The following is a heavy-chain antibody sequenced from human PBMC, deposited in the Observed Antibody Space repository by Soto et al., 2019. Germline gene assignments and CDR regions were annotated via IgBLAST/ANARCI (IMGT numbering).Heavy chain of an antibody. V-gene: IGHV4-30-4*01. J-gene: IGHJ5*01. CDR2: IYFTGST. Sequence: TNCVPSNVSRGTSENLGCFLSSTRESPGKCLEWLGYIYFTGSTYYSPSIKSRLHISMDKSKNHFSLEMTSVTVADTAVYFCARGAVVDAVAAATRYRDSWG. CDR3: ARGAVVDAVAAATRYRDS. CDR1: RGTSENLGCF. D-gene: IGHD2-8*02.